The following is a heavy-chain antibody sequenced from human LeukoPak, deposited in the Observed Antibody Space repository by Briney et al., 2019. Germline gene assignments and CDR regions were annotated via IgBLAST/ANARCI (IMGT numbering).Heavy chain of an antibody. CDR1: GFTFSNAW. J-gene: IGHJ5*02. Sequence: GGSLRLSCAASGFTFSNAWMSWVRQAPGKGLEWVGGIKSKTDGGKTDYAAPVKGRFTISRDDSKNTLYLLMNSLKTEDTAVYYCTTWGTSWYNWFDPWGQGTLVTVSS. D-gene: IGHD2-2*01. V-gene: IGHV3-15*01. CDR2: IKSKTDGGKT. CDR3: TTWGTSWYNWFDP.